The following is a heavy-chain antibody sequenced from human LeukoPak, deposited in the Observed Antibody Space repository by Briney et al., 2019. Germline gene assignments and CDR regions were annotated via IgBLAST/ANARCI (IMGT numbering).Heavy chain of an antibody. CDR2: ITSSGSTI. D-gene: IGHD5-18*01. CDR1: GFXFSSYE. J-gene: IGHJ4*02. V-gene: IGHV3-48*03. CDR3: ARGGYAYGYHY. Sequence: GGSLRLSCAASGFXFSSYEMNWVRQAPGRGLEWLSYITSSGSTIYYADSVKGRFTISRDNAKNSLYLHMNSLRAEDTAVYYCARGGYAYGYHYWGQGTLVTVSS.